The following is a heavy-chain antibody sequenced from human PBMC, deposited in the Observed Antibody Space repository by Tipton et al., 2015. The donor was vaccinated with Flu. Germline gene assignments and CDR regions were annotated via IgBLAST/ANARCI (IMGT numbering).Heavy chain of an antibody. CDR3: ARAHFLYEIVSGPYTGGAFDL. CDR2: VYYTGST. Sequence: TLSLTCTVSGGSIRGYYWNWIRQFPGKGLEWIGFVYYTGSTNYKSSLKSRVTISTDTSTNQVSLKMTSVTAADTAVYYCARAHFLYEIVSGPYTGGAFDLWGRGIMVTVSS. V-gene: IGHV4-59*12. J-gene: IGHJ3*01. D-gene: IGHD3-9*01. CDR1: GGSIRGYY.